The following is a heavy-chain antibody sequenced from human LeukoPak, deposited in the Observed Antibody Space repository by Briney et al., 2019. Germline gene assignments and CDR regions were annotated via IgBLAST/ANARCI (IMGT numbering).Heavy chain of an antibody. CDR1: GYTFTGYY. V-gene: IGHV1-2*02. CDR2: INPNSGGT. D-gene: IGHD2-15*01. Sequence: ASVTVSCKASGYTFTGYYMHWVRQAPGQGLEWMGWINPNSGGTNYAQKFQGRVTMTRDTSISTAYMELSRLRSDDTAVYYCAREDCSGGSCYSTYWGQGTLVTVSS. CDR3: AREDCSGGSCYSTY. J-gene: IGHJ4*02.